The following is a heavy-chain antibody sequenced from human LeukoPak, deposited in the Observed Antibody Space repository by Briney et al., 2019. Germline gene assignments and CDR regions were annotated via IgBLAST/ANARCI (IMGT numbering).Heavy chain of an antibody. V-gene: IGHV3-23*01. D-gene: IGHD1-26*01. CDR1: VFTLITYA. Sequence: GGSLRLSCAASVFTLITYAMSGVRQAPGRGLEWVSSITGDSDRTYPADSLKGRFTISRDNSKNTLYLQMDGLRDEDTAVYFCARSLRDQILCGFDYWGQGTLVTVSS. CDR3: ARSLRDQILCGFDY. CDR2: ITGDSDRT. J-gene: IGHJ4*02.